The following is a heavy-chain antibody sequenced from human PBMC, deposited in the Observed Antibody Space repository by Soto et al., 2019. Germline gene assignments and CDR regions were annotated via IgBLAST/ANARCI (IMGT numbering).Heavy chain of an antibody. CDR3: ARDQRAGDSSGYYDAFDI. Sequence: GGSLRLSCAASGFTFSSYWMSWVRQAPGKGLEWVANIKQDGSEKYYEDSVKGRFTISRDNAKNSLYLQMNSLRAEDTAVYYCARDQRAGDSSGYYDAFDIWGQGTMVTVSS. CDR2: IKQDGSEK. CDR1: GFTFSSYW. J-gene: IGHJ3*02. D-gene: IGHD3-22*01. V-gene: IGHV3-7*01.